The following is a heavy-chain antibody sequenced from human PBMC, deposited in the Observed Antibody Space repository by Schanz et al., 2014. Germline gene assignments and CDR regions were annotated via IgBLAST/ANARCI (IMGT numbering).Heavy chain of an antibody. CDR2: IRYDGSNQ. Sequence: QVQLVESGGGVVQPGGSLRLSCAASGFTFTNLGMHWVRRAPGKGLEWVAFIRYDGSNQYYADSVKGRFTISRDNSKNTLYLQMNSLKSEDTAVYYCTSMATIPRNWFDPWGQGTLVTVSS. V-gene: IGHV3-30*02. D-gene: IGHD2-2*02. J-gene: IGHJ5*02. CDR3: TSMATIPRNWFDP. CDR1: GFTFTNLG.